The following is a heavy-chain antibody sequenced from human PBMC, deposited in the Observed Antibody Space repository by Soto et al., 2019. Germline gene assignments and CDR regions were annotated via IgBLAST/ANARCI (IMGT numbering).Heavy chain of an antibody. CDR3: AGTTSHYWYYMDV. V-gene: IGHV6-1*01. Sequence: TLPLTWAISGGKVSSNNWAWNWFKQSPSRGLEWLGRTYYRSRWYNDYAVSVKSRITVNPDTSKNQFSLQLTSVTPEDTAVYYCAGTTSHYWYYMDVWGKGTTVTVSS. CDR2: TYYRSRWYN. CDR1: GGKVSSNNWA. J-gene: IGHJ6*03. D-gene: IGHD1-7*01.